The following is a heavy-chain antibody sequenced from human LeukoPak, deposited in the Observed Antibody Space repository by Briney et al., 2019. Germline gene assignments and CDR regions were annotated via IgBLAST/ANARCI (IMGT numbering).Heavy chain of an antibody. CDR2: VSSSSSYI. Sequence: GGSLRLSCAASGFTFSSYWMSWVRQAPGKGLEWVSSVSSSSSYIYYADSVKGRFTISRDNAKKSVYLQMNSLRAEDTAVYYCARAYSERYGLGYYYMDVWGKGITVTISS. D-gene: IGHD1-26*01. V-gene: IGHV3-21*01. J-gene: IGHJ6*03. CDR1: GFTFSSYW. CDR3: ARAYSERYGLGYYYMDV.